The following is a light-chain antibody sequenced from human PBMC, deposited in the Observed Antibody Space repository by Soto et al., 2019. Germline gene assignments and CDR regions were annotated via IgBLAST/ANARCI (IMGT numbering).Light chain of an antibody. CDR1: RGISNY. V-gene: IGKV1-27*01. Sequence: DIQMTQSPSSLSASVGDRVTITCRASRGISNYLAWYQQKPGKVPKLLIYAASTLQSGVPSRFSGSGSGTDVTLTISSLQPEDVATYYCQKYNSAPWTFGQGTKVEIK. CDR3: QKYNSAPWT. J-gene: IGKJ1*01. CDR2: AAS.